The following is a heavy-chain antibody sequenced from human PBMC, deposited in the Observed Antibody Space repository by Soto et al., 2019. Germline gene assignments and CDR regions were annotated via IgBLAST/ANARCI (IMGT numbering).Heavy chain of an antibody. J-gene: IGHJ3*02. CDR2: ISGSGGST. V-gene: IGHV3-23*01. CDR1: GFTFSSYA. CDR3: AKDGGYYDILTGYYIATNAFDI. D-gene: IGHD3-9*01. Sequence: EVQLLESGGGLVQPGGSLRLSCAASGFTFSSYAMSWVRQAPGKGLEWVSAISGSGGSTYYADSVKGRFTISRDNSKNTLYLQMNSLRAEDTAVYYCAKDGGYYDILTGYYIATNAFDIRGQGTMVTVSS.